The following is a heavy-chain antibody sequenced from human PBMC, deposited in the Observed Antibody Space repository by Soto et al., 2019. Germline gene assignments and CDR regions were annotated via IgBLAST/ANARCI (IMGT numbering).Heavy chain of an antibody. V-gene: IGHV3-30*18. D-gene: IGHD4-4*01. Sequence: QVQLVESGGDVIHSGKSLRLSCAVSGFTFSLYGMHWIRQAPGKGLEWVAFISYEGRNKYYADSVKGRFTISRDNSKHTVSLQMDSLGPEDTAVYNWPKGPDSTLLRWQYFNYWAQRT. CDR3: PKGPDSTLLRWQYFNY. CDR1: GFTFSLYG. CDR2: ISYEGRNK. J-gene: IGHJ4*02.